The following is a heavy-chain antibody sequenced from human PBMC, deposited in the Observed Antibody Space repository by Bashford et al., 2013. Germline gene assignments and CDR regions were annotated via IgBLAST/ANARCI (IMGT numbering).Heavy chain of an antibody. Sequence: SETLSLTCTVSGVSISTANYYWSWIRHHPGRGLEWIGYIYNTGSTYYNPSLKSRVSMAVDTSKNQFSLNLSSVTAADTALYYCARRPYYDSSGRNEGLFDSWGPGNPGHRLL. D-gene: IGHD3-22*01. V-gene: IGHV4-31*03. CDR1: GVSISTANYY. CDR3: ARRPYYDSSGRNEGLFDS. CDR2: IYNTGST. J-gene: IGHJ4*02.